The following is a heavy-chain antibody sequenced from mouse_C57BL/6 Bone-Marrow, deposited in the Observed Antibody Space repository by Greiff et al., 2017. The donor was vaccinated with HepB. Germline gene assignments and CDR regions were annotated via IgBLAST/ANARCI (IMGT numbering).Heavy chain of an antibody. J-gene: IGHJ2*01. D-gene: IGHD2-5*01. CDR2: IYPGDGDT. Sequence: QVQLKQSGPELVKPGASVKISCKASGYAFSSSWMNWVKQRPGKGLEWIGRIYPGDGDTNYNGKFKGKATLTADKSSSTAYMQFSSLTSEDSAVYFCEAAFAKLVRRDYWDQGTTLTVSS. CDR1: GYAFSSSW. CDR3: EAAFAKLVRRDY. V-gene: IGHV1-82*01.